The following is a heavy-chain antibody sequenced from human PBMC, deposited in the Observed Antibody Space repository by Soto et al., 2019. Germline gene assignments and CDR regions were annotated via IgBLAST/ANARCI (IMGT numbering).Heavy chain of an antibody. D-gene: IGHD1-26*01. CDR1: GFTFSSFT. J-gene: IGHJ4*02. CDR2: ISSISYI. V-gene: IGHV3-21*06. Sequence: PGGSLRLSCAASGFTFSSFTMNWVRQAPGKGLEWVSSISSISYIYYADSVKGRFTISRDNAKNSVYLQMNSLRAEDTAVYYCARGPTSGTYVYWGQGPLVTVSS. CDR3: ARGPTSGTYVY.